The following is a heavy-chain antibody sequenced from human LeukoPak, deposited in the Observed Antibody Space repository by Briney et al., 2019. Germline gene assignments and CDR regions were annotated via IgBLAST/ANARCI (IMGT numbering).Heavy chain of an antibody. CDR1: GGTFSSYA. Sequence: SVKVSCKASGGTFSSYAISWVRQAPGQGLEWMGGIIPIFGTANYAQKFQGRVTITTDESTSTAHMELSSLRSEDTAVYYCARTRQWELLTDAFDIWGQGTMVTVSS. CDR3: ARTRQWELLTDAFDI. D-gene: IGHD1-26*01. V-gene: IGHV1-69*05. J-gene: IGHJ3*02. CDR2: IIPIFGTA.